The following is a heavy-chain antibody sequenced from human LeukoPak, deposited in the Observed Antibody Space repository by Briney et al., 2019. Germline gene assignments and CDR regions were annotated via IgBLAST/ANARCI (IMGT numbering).Heavy chain of an antibody. CDR1: GGSIINSY. J-gene: IGHJ4*02. CDR2: ISFGGST. CDR3: ARDGAVAGWIGGYDY. Sequence: SETLSLTCTVSGGSIINSYWSWIRQPPGKGLEWIGYISFGGSTNYNPSLKSRVTISVDTSKNQFSLKLSSVTAADTAVYYCARDGAVAGWIGGYDYWGQGTLVTVSS. D-gene: IGHD6-19*01. V-gene: IGHV4-59*01.